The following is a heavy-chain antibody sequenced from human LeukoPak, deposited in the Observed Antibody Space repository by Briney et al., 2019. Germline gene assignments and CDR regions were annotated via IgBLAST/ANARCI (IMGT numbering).Heavy chain of an antibody. J-gene: IGHJ4*02. CDR3: AKGLGDYDDFRLCF. CDR2: IPYDGSDK. D-gene: IGHD4-17*01. V-gene: IGHV3-30*02. Sequence: QPGGSLRLSCAASIFSFSTFGFHWVRQAPGKGLEWVAFIPYDGSDKYYADSVKGRFTVSRDNSKNTLYLHMNSLRVEDTAVYYCAKGLGDYDDFRLCFWGQGSLVSVSS. CDR1: IFSFSTFG.